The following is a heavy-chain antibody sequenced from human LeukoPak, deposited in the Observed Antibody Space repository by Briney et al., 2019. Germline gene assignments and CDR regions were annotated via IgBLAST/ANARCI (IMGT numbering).Heavy chain of an antibody. D-gene: IGHD6-13*01. V-gene: IGHV3-21*01. CDR1: GFTVSSNY. Sequence: GGSLRLSCAASGFTVSSNYMSWIRQAPEKGLEWVSSISSSSSYIYYADSVKGRFTISRDNAKNSLYLQMNSLRAEDTAVYYCARAIAAADAFDIWGQGTMVTVPS. CDR3: ARAIAAADAFDI. CDR2: ISSSSSYI. J-gene: IGHJ3*02.